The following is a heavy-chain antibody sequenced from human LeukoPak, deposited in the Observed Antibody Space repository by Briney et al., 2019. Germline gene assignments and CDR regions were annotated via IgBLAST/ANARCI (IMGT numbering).Heavy chain of an antibody. CDR2: ISPYNGHT. CDR1: GYSFTSYW. Sequence: GESLKISCKGSGYSFTSYWIGWVRQAPGQGLEWMGWISPYNGHTKYTHSLQGRVTMTTDTSTSTAFLELRSLMSDDTAVYYCAREGQSRKFDSWGQGTLVTVSS. D-gene: IGHD4-11*01. V-gene: IGHV1-18*04. J-gene: IGHJ5*01. CDR3: AREGQSRKFDS.